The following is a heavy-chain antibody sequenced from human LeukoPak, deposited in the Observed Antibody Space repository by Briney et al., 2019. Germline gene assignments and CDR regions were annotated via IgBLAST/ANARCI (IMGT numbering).Heavy chain of an antibody. J-gene: IGHJ5*02. V-gene: IGHV3-23*01. Sequence: GGSLRLSCAASGFTFSSFALSWVRQAPGKGLEWVSTVSDTTYYADSVRGRFTISRDDSENTLYLQMDSLRAEDTAIYFCARSRGPGSHWFDPWGQGTLVTVSS. CDR2: VSDTT. CDR3: ARSRGPGSHWFDP. CDR1: GFTFSSFA. D-gene: IGHD3-10*01.